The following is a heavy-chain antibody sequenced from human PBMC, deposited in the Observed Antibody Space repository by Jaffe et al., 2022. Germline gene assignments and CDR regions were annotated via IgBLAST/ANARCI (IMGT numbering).Heavy chain of an antibody. J-gene: IGHJ6*03. Sequence: QVQLQESGPGLVKPSGTLSLTCAVSGGSISSSNWWSWIRQPPGKGLEWIGEIYHSGSTNYNPSLKSRVTISVDKSKNQFSLKLSSVTAADTAVYYCARNSYCSGGSCYPSGGYYYYYMDVWGKGTTVTVSS. CDR2: IYHSGST. D-gene: IGHD2-15*01. V-gene: IGHV4-4*02. CDR3: ARNSYCSGGSCYPSGGYYYYYMDV. CDR1: GGSISSSNW.